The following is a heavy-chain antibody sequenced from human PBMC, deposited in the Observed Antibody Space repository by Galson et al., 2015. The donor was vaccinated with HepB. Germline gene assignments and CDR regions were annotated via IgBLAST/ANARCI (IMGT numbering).Heavy chain of an antibody. J-gene: IGHJ4*02. D-gene: IGHD6-13*01. CDR1: GFTFSSYG. CDR2: IWYDGSTK. V-gene: IGHV3-33*01. CDR3: ATAPIRFAAAAPGPDD. Sequence: SLRLSCAASGFTFSSYGMHWVRQAPGKGLEWVAAIWYDGSTKHYGDSVKGRFTISRDNSKNTLSLQMNSLRVEDTAMYYCATAPIRFAAAAPGPDDWGQGTLVTVSS.